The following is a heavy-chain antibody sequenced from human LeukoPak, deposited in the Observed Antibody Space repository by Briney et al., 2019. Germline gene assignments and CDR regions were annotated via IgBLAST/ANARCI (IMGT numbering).Heavy chain of an antibody. Sequence: GGSLRLSCAASGFTFSSYAMSWVRQAPGKGLEWVANIKQDGSEKYYVDSVKGRFTISRDNAKNSLYLQMNSLRAEDTAVYYCAREGRDFWSGYCYYFDYWGQGTLVTVSS. J-gene: IGHJ4*02. CDR1: GFTFSSYA. D-gene: IGHD3-3*01. CDR2: IKQDGSEK. V-gene: IGHV3-7*01. CDR3: AREGRDFWSGYCYYFDY.